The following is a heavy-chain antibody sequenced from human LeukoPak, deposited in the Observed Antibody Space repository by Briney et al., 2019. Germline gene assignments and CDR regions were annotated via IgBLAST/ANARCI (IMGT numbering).Heavy chain of an antibody. D-gene: IGHD3-16*01. J-gene: IGHJ4*02. CDR1: SYSISSGYY. CDR2: FYHSGST. CDR3: ARRGGSRYFDY. V-gene: IGHV4-38-2*01. Sequence: ASETLSLTCAVSSYSISSGYYWGWIRQPPGKGLEWIGSFYHSGSTYYNPSLKSRVTILVDTSKNQFSLKLRSVTAADTAVYYCARRGGSRYFDYWGQGTLVTVSS.